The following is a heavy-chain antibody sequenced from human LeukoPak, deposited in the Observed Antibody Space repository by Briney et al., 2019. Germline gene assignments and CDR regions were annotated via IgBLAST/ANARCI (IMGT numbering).Heavy chain of an antibody. D-gene: IGHD3-10*01. V-gene: IGHV3-30-3*01. J-gene: IGHJ4*02. CDR3: ARTTTPHYYGSGSYALGY. CDR2: ISYDGSNK. Sequence: GGSLRLSCAAPGFTFSTYAMHWVRQGPGKGLEWVAVISYDGSNKYYADSVKGRFTSSRDNSKNTLYLQMSSLSAEDTAVYYCARTTTPHYYGSGSYALGYWGQGTLVTVPS. CDR1: GFTFSTYA.